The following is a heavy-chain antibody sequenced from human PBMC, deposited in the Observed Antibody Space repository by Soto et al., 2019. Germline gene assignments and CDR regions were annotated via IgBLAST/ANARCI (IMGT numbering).Heavy chain of an antibody. J-gene: IGHJ5*02. D-gene: IGHD2-2*01. Sequence: QVHMVQSGAEVKKPGASVKVSCKASGYTFTSYGISWVRQAPGQGLEWMGWISAYNGNTNYAQKLQGRVTMTTDTCTSPAYMELRSLISDDTSVYYCARDGATGYQLRYNLFDPWGQGTLVTVSS. CDR2: ISAYNGNT. CDR3: ARDGATGYQLRYNLFDP. V-gene: IGHV1-18*01. CDR1: GYTFTSYG.